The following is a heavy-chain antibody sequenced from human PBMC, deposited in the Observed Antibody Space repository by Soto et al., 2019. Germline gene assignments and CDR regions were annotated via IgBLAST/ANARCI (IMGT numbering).Heavy chain of an antibody. V-gene: IGHV3-23*01. J-gene: IGHJ4*02. D-gene: IGHD3-9*01. CDR2: LSGGGSTT. CDR1: GFTFSLSA. CDR3: AKGPEYDILTGCDY. Sequence: EVQLLESGGGFVQPGESLRLSCAASGFTFSLSAMSWVRQAPGRGLDWVSSLSGGGSTTDYADSVKGRFTIARDNSNKTVHLQMNSLRAEDTAVYYCAKGPEYDILTGCDYWGQGALVTVSS.